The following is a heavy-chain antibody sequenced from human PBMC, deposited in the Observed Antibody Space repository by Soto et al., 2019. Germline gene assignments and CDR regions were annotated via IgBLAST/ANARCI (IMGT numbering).Heavy chain of an antibody. V-gene: IGHV3-11*01. D-gene: IGHD2-8*01. J-gene: IGHJ4*02. Sequence: QVQLVESGGGLVKPGGSLRLSCAASGFTFSDFYMSWIRQAPGKGLEWISYISSSGTTTYYTDSVKGRFTISRDNAKNPLYLQMNTLRDEDPAVYYCARIWGGGGYALIYWGQGTLVTVSS. CDR3: ARIWGGGGYALIY. CDR1: GFTFSDFY. CDR2: ISSSGTTT.